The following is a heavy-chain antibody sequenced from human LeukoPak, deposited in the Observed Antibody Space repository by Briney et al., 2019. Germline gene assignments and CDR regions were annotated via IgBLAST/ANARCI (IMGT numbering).Heavy chain of an antibody. CDR2: IYSGGST. CDR3: ARGSSGYYSDTYDY. Sequence: GGSLRLSCAASGFTVSSNYMSWVRQAPGKGLEWVSVIYSGGSTYYADSVKGRFTISRHNSKNTLYLQMNSLTAEDTAVYYCARGSSGYYSDTYDYWGQGTLVTVSS. J-gene: IGHJ4*02. CDR1: GFTVSSNY. D-gene: IGHD3-22*01. V-gene: IGHV3-53*04.